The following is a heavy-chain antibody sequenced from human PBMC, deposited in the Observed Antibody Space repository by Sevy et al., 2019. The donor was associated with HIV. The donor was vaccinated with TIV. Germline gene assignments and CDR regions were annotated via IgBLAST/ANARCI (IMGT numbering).Heavy chain of an antibody. CDR2: ITSSSDYI. Sequence: GGSLRLSCAASGFTFSNYNMNWVRQAPGKGLEWVSSITSSSDYIYDADSVKGRFTISRDNAKNSLYLQMNRLRAEDTAVYYCARDRRTLNYYASSGYNYYFDYWGQGTLVTVSS. CDR3: ARDRRTLNYYASSGYNYYFDY. V-gene: IGHV3-21*01. CDR1: GFTFSNYN. J-gene: IGHJ4*02. D-gene: IGHD3-22*01.